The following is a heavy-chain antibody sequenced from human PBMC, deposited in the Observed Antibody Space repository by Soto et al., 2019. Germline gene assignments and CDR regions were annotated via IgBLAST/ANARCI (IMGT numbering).Heavy chain of an antibody. V-gene: IGHV4-59*01. CDR1: GDSISSYY. Sequence: SETLSLTCTVSGDSISSYYWSWIRQSPGKGLEWIGYIYYSGNTNYNPSLQSRVAMSVDTSKNQISLKLNSLTAADTAVYYCARGQTRTYSGRWATFDYWGQGTLVTVSS. CDR2: IYYSGNT. J-gene: IGHJ4*02. D-gene: IGHD5-12*01. CDR3: ARGQTRTYSGRWATFDY.